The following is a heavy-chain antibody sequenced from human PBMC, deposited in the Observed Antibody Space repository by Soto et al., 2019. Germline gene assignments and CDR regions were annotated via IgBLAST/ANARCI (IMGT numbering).Heavy chain of an antibody. D-gene: IGHD5-12*01. CDR1: GGSISSYY. V-gene: IGHV4-59*08. Sequence: SETLSLTCTVSGGSISSYYWSWIRQPPGKGLEWIGYIYYSGSTNYNPSLKSRVTISVDTSKNQFSLKLSSVTAADTAVYYCARHDVDIVATGMDVWGKGTTVTVSS. CDR2: IYYSGST. CDR3: ARHDVDIVATGMDV. J-gene: IGHJ6*03.